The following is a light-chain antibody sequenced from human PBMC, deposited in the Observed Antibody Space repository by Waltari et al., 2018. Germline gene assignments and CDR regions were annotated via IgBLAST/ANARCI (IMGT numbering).Light chain of an antibody. CDR1: QSVSSSY. CDR2: GAS. V-gene: IGKV3-20*01. Sequence: EIVLTQSPGTLSLSPGERATLSCRASQSVSSSYLAWCQQKPGQAPRLLIYGASSRASGIPDRFSGCGSGTDFTLTISRLEPEDFAVYYCQHFGSSLPYTFGQGTKLEIK. J-gene: IGKJ2*01. CDR3: QHFGSSLPYT.